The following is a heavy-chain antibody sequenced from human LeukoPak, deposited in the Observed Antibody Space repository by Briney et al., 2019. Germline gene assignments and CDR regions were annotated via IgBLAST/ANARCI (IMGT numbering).Heavy chain of an antibody. CDR1: GYTFTSNY. CDR2: INPIGGST. D-gene: IGHD6-19*01. J-gene: IGHJ4*02. CDR3: ARGTGSGLDKNFGY. V-gene: IGHV1-46*01. Sequence: GASVKVSCRASGYTFTSNYMHWVRQAPGQGLEWMGIINPIGGSTSYAQKFQGRVTMTRDTSTSTVYMEVSSLRSEDTAVYYCARGTGSGLDKNFGYWGQGTLVTVSS.